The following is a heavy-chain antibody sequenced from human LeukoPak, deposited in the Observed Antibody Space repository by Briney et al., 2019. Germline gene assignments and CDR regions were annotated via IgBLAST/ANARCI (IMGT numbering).Heavy chain of an antibody. CDR1: GGTFSSYA. CDR3: ARDEPCSGGSCYGDY. CDR2: IIPILGIA. Sequence: SVKVSCTASGGTFSSYAISWVRQAPGQGLEWMGRIIPILGIANYAQKFQGRVTITADKSTSTAYMELSSLGSEDTAVYYCARDEPCSGGSCYGDYWGQGTLVTVSS. J-gene: IGHJ4*02. D-gene: IGHD2-15*01. V-gene: IGHV1-69*04.